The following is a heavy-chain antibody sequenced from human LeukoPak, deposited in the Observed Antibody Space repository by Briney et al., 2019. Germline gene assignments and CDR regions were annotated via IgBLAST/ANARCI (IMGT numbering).Heavy chain of an antibody. CDR2: FYYSGST. CDR3: ARGCGGDCYSDSPFDY. V-gene: IGHV4-59*01. Sequence: SETLSLTCTVSGGSISSYYWSWLRQPPGKGLEWIGYFYYSGSTNYNPSLKGRVTISVDTSKNQFSLKLSSVTAADTAVYYCARGCGGDCYSDSPFDYWGQGTLVTVSS. CDR1: GGSISSYY. D-gene: IGHD2-21*01. J-gene: IGHJ4*02.